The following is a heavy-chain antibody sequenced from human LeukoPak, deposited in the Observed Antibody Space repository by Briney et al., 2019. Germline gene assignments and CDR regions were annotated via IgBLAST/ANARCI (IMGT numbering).Heavy chain of an antibody. CDR3: ARDGPRYSSGFVGNYFDY. D-gene: IGHD6-19*01. CDR1: GFTFSSYA. V-gene: IGHV3-23*01. CDR2: ISGSGGST. J-gene: IGHJ4*02. Sequence: GGSLRLSCAASGFTFSSYAMSWVRQAPGKGLEWVSAISGSGGSTYYAGSVKGRFTISRDNAKNSLYLQMNSLRAEDTAVYYCARDGPRYSSGFVGNYFDYWGQGTLVTVSS.